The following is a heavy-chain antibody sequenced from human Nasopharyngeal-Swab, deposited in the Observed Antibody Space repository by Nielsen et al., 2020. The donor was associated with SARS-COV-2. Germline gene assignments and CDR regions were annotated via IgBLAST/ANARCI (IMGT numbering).Heavy chain of an antibody. CDR3: ARGGYLEVPLIGMDV. Sequence: ASVKVSCNASGYTFTSYGISWVRQAPGQGLEWMGWISAYNGNTNYAQKLQGRVTMTTDTSTSTAYMELRSLRSDDTAVYYCARGGYLEVPLIGMDVWGQGTTVTVSS. CDR1: GYTFTSYG. CDR2: ISAYNGNT. D-gene: IGHD5-12*01. V-gene: IGHV1-18*01. J-gene: IGHJ6*02.